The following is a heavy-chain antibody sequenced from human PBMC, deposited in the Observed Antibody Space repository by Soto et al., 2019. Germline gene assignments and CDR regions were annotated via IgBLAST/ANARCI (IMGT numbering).Heavy chain of an antibody. D-gene: IGHD3-3*01. CDR1: GGTFSGFA. CDR2: LIHIFNTA. J-gene: IGHJ6*02. Sequence: QVQLVQSGAEVKKPGSSVKVSCKASGGTFSGFAISWVRQAPGQGLEWMGGLIHIFNTAHFAQKFQGRVTLTADDSTSTAYMDLSSLRSDDTAAYYCARSKYRSVLRVLEWYDMDVWGQGTTVTVSS. CDR3: ARSKYRSVLRVLEWYDMDV. V-gene: IGHV1-69*01.